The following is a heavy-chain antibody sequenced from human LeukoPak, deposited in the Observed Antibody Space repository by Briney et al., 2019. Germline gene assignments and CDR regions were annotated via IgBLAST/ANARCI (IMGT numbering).Heavy chain of an antibody. CDR1: GLTFSSYE. Sequence: PGGSLRLSCAASGLTFSSYEMNWVRQAPGKGLEWVSYISSSGSTIYYADSVKGRFTISRDNAKNSLYLQMNSLRAEDTAVYYCARDRNDILTGYYSNYYYGMDVWGQGTTVTVSS. J-gene: IGHJ6*02. CDR3: ARDRNDILTGYYSNYYYGMDV. V-gene: IGHV3-48*03. CDR2: ISSSGSTI. D-gene: IGHD3-9*01.